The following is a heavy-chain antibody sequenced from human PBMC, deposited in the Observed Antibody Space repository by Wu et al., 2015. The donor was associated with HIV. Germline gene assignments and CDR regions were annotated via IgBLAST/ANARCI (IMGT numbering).Heavy chain of an antibody. CDR3: ARGQGIVVVPAANYYYYYMDV. CDR2: IIPIFGTA. D-gene: IGHD2-2*01. CDR1: GGTFSSYA. J-gene: IGHJ6*03. Sequence: QVQLVQSGAEVKKPGSSVKVSCKASGGTFSSYAISWVRQAPGQGLEWMGGIIPIFGTANYAQKFQGRVTITADESTSTAYMELSSLRSEDTAVYYCARGQGIVVVPAANYYYYYMDVWGKGTTVTVSS. V-gene: IGHV1-69*12.